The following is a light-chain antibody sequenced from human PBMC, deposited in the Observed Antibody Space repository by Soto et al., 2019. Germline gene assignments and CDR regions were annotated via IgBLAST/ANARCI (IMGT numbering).Light chain of an antibody. J-gene: IGKJ1*01. CDR2: KAS. Sequence: DIQMTQSPSTLSASVGDRVTITCRASQSISSWLAWYQQKPGKAPKLLIYKASSLESGVPSRFSGSGSGTEFTLTISSLQPDDFATYYCQQYNSYSETFGQATTVEIK. CDR1: QSISSW. V-gene: IGKV1-5*03. CDR3: QQYNSYSET.